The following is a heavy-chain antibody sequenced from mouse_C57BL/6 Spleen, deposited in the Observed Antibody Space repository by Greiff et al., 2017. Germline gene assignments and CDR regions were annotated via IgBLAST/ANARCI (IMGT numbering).Heavy chain of an antibody. Sequence: EVKLMESEGGLVQPGSSMKLSCTASGFTFSDYYMAWVRQVPEKGLEWVANINYDGSSTYYLDSLKSRFIISRDNAKNILYLQMSSLKSEDTATYYCARDGPNAMDYWGQGTSVTVSS. CDR1: GFTFSDYY. J-gene: IGHJ4*01. V-gene: IGHV5-16*01. CDR3: ARDGPNAMDY. CDR2: INYDGSST.